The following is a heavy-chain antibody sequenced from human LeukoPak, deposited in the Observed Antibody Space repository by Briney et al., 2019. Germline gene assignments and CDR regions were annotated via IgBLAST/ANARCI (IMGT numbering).Heavy chain of an antibody. D-gene: IGHD2-2*01. CDR2: IWYDGSNK. CDR3: ARDGGYCSSTSCYEFDY. Sequence: GRSLRLSCAASGFTFSSYGMHWVRQAPGKGLEWVAVIWYDGSNKYHADSVKGRFTISRDNSKNTLYLQMNSLRAEDTAVYYCARDGGYCSSTSCYEFDYWGQGTLVTVSS. V-gene: IGHV3-33*01. CDR1: GFTFSSYG. J-gene: IGHJ4*02.